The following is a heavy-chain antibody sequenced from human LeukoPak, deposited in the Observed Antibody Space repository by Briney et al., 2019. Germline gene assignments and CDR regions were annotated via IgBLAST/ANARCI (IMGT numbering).Heavy chain of an antibody. V-gene: IGHV4-59*08. CDR2: IYYSGST. CDR3: ARRNYYYYGMDV. CDR1: GGSISSYY. Sequence: SETLSLTCTVSGGSISSYYWSWIRQPPGKGLEWIGYIYYSGSTNYNPSLKSRVTISVDTPKSQFSLKLSTVTAADTAVYYCARRNYYYYGMDVWGQGTTVTVSS. J-gene: IGHJ6*02.